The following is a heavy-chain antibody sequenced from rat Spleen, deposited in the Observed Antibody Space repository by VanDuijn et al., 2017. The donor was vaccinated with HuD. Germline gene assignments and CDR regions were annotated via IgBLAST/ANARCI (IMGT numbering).Heavy chain of an antibody. Sequence: QVQLKESGPGLVQPSQTLSLTCTVSGFSLTSYHVSWVRQPPGKGLEWMGVIWSGGSTAHNSLLESRLSVTREISKSQVFLRMNGLWSEDTATYYCARRGYNNQWFFDFWGPGTMVTVSS. J-gene: IGHJ1*01. CDR3: ARRGYNNQWFFDF. CDR2: IWSGGST. CDR1: GFSLTSYH. D-gene: IGHD1-10*01. V-gene: IGHV2-43*01.